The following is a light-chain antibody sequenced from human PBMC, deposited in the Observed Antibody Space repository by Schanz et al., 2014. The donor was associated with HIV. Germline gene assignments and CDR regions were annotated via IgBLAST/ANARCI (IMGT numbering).Light chain of an antibody. J-gene: IGLJ2*01. CDR2: EGS. CDR1: SSDVGSYNL. CDR3: SSYTRDTVL. V-gene: IGLV2-14*02. Sequence: QSALTQPASVSGSPGQSITISCTGPSSDVGSYNLVSWYQQHPGKAPKLMIYEGSKRPSGVPDRFSGSKSGNTASLTISGLQAEDEADYYCSSYTRDTVLFGGGTKLTVL.